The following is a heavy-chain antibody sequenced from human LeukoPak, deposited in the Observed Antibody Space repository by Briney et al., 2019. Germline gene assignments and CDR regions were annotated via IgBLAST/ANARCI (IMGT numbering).Heavy chain of an antibody. J-gene: IGHJ5*02. CDR1: GYTFTGYY. D-gene: IGHD2-8*01. CDR2: INPNSGGT. CDR3: AREYCTNGVCYGGDWFDP. Sequence: ASVKVSCKASGYTFTGYYMHWVRQAPGQGLEWMGWINPNSGGTNYAQKFQGRVTMTRDTSISTAYMELSRLRSDDTAVYYCAREYCTNGVCYGGDWFDPWSQGTLVTVSS. V-gene: IGHV1-2*02.